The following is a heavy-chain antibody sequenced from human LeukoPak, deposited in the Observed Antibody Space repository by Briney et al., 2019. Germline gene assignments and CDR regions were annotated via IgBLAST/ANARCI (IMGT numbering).Heavy chain of an antibody. CDR1: GYTFTNYH. J-gene: IGHJ4*02. CDR2: INPDTGDK. D-gene: IGHD2-21*02. Sequence: ASVKVSCKASGYTFTNYHINWVRQASGQGLEWMTWINPDTGDKGYARKFQDRVTITTDTSISTAYMELSSLSSEDTAVYFYARTTSMTASGYDYWGQGTLVTVSS. CDR3: ARTTSMTASGYDY. V-gene: IGHV1-8*03.